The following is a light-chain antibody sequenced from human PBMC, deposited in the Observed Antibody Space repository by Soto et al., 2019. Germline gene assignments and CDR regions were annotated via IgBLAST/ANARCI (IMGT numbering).Light chain of an antibody. CDR3: HHSFT. CDR1: QSISSW. Sequence: DIQMTQSPSTLSASVGDRVTITCRASQSISSWLAWYQQKPGKAPKLLIYKASTLESGVPSRFSGIGSGTEFTPTLSSLQPDVFATYSSHHSFTFAPGTKVVIK. J-gene: IGKJ3*01. V-gene: IGKV1-5*03. CDR2: KAS.